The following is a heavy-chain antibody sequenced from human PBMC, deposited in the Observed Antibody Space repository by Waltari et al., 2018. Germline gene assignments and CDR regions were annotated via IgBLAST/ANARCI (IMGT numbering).Heavy chain of an antibody. V-gene: IGHV4-59*13. CDR1: GGSISSYY. J-gene: IGHJ4*02. Sequence: QVQLQESGPGLVKPSETLSLTCTVSGGSISSYYRSWIRQPPGKGLEWIGYIYYSGSTNYNPSLKSRVTISVDTSKNQFSLKLSSVTAADTAVYYCARGYLYCSSTSCYPQFDYWGQGTLVTVSS. CDR3: ARGYLYCSSTSCYPQFDY. D-gene: IGHD2-2*01. CDR2: IYYSGST.